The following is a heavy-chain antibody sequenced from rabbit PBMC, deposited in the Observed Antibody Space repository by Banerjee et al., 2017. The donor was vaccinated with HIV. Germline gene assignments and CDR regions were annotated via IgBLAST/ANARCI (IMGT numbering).Heavy chain of an antibody. J-gene: IGHJ4*01. CDR1: GFTLSSYW. D-gene: IGHD4-2*01. Sequence: QEQLVESGGDLVKPGASLTLTCTASGFTLSSYWICWVRQAPGKGLEWSACIYAGSGGSTYYASWAKGRFTISKTSSTTVTLQMTSLTAADTATYFCARSADSGKYYFTLWGPGTLVTVS. V-gene: IGHV1S45*01. CDR2: IYAGSGGST. CDR3: ARSADSGKYYFTL.